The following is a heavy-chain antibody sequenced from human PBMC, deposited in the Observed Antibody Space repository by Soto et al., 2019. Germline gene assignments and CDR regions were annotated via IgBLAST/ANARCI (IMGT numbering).Heavy chain of an antibody. CDR3: AKGYSSGWYAFDI. V-gene: IGHV3-9*01. CDR2: ISWNSGSI. CDR1: GFTFDDYA. D-gene: IGHD6-19*01. Sequence: GGSLRLSCAASGFTFDDYAMNWVRQAPGKGLEWVSGISWNSGSIGYADSVKGRFTISRDNAKNSLYLQMNSLRPEDTALYYCAKGYSSGWYAFDIWGQGTMVTVSS. J-gene: IGHJ3*02.